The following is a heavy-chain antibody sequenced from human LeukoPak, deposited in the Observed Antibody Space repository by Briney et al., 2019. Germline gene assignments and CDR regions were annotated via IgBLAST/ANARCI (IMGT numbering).Heavy chain of an antibody. D-gene: IGHD5-12*01. V-gene: IGHV1-46*01. Sequence: ASVKVSCKASGYTFTSYYMHWVRQAPGQGLEWMGIINPSGGSTSYAQKLQGRVTMTTDTSTSTAYMELRSLRSDDTAVYYCARGSIIVATTHFDYWGQGTLVTVSS. CDR1: GYTFTSYY. CDR2: INPSGGST. CDR3: ARGSIIVATTHFDY. J-gene: IGHJ4*02.